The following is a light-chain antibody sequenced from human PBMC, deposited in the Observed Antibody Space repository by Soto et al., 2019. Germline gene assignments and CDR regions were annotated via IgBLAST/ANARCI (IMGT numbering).Light chain of an antibody. V-gene: IGLV2-23*02. J-gene: IGLJ2*01. CDR1: SSDVGRYNL. Sequence: QSALTQPASVSGSPGQSTTISCAGTSSDVGRYNLVSWYQHHPGTAPKLMIYEVTKRPSGVSDRFSGSKSGNTASLTISGLQAEDEADYYCCSYAGSSTYVLFGGGTKLTVL. CDR3: CSYAGSSTYVL. CDR2: EVT.